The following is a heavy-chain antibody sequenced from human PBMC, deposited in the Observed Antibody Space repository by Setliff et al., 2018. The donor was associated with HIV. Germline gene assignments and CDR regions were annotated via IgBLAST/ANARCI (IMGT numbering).Heavy chain of an antibody. Sequence: PGGSLGLSCEASGFTFRSYSINGIRQAPGKGREGVAEISHDGSIEDYADSVRGRFTISRDNSKSAVYLQMNSLRPEDTALYYCARDSEPGTRVAGTTGLDYWGQGSLVTVSS. D-gene: IGHD6-19*01. V-gene: IGHV3-30*03. CDR3: ARDSEPGTRVAGTTGLDY. CDR1: GFTFRSYS. CDR2: ISHDGSIE. J-gene: IGHJ4*02.